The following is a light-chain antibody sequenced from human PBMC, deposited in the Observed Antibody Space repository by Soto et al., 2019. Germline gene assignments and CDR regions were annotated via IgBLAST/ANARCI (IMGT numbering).Light chain of an antibody. CDR1: SSDVGGYNY. Sequence: QSVLTQPASVSGSPGQSITISCTGTSSDVGGYNYVSWYQQHPGKANKLMIYDDSNRPSGVSNRFSGSKSGNTASLTIFVLQAEDEADYYCSSYTSSSTLYVFGTGTKSPS. CDR2: DDS. J-gene: IGLJ1*01. V-gene: IGLV2-14*01. CDR3: SSYTSSSTLYV.